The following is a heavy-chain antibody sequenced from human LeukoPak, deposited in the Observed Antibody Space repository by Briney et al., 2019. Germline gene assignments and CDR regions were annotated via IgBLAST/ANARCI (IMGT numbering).Heavy chain of an antibody. Sequence: GGSLRLSCAASGFTLITYAMSWVRQTPGKGLEWVAATSSSDAGTYHADSVRGRFTISRDNSKNTLYLQMTSLRAEDAAVYFCAKAPVTSCRGAYCYPFDSWGQGTLVTVSS. CDR3: AKAPVTSCRGAYCYPFDS. J-gene: IGHJ4*02. CDR2: TSSSDAGT. CDR1: GFTLITYA. D-gene: IGHD2-21*01. V-gene: IGHV3-23*01.